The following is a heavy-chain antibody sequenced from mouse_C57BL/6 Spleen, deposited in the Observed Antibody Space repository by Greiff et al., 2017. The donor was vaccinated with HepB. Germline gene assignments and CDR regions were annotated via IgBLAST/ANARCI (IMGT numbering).Heavy chain of an antibody. D-gene: IGHD1-1*01. Sequence: VQLQQSGPELVKPGASVKISCKASGYSFTDYNMNWVKQSNGKSLEWIGVINPNYGTTSYNQKFKGKATLTVDQSSSTAYMQLNSLTSEDSAVYDGAREAITTVVPYAMDYWGQGTSVTVSS. CDR2: INPNYGTT. V-gene: IGHV1-39*01. J-gene: IGHJ4*01. CDR3: AREAITTVVPYAMDY. CDR1: GYSFTDYN.